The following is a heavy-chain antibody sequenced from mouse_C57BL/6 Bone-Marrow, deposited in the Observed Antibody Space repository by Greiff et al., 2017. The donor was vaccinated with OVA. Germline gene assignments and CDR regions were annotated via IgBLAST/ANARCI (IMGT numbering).Heavy chain of an antibody. Sequence: QVQLQQPGAELVKPGASVKVSCKASGYTFTSYWMHWVKQRPGQGLEWIGRIHPSDSDTNYNQKFQGKATLTVDKSSSTAYMQLSRLTSEDSEVYYCAIDGGNSAWFAYWGQGTLVTVSA. V-gene: IGHV1-74*01. J-gene: IGHJ3*01. D-gene: IGHD2-1*01. CDR1: GYTFTSYW. CDR3: AIDGGNSAWFAY. CDR2: IHPSDSDT.